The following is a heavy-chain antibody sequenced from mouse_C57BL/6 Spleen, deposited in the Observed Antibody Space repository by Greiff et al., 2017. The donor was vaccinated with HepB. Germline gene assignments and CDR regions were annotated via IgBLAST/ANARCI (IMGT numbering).Heavy chain of an antibody. CDR2: ISDGGSYT. CDR3: ARELRARGYYAMDY. V-gene: IGHV5-4*01. CDR1: GFTFSSYA. D-gene: IGHD3-2*02. J-gene: IGHJ4*01. Sequence: EVQRVESGGGLVKPGGSLKLSCAASGFTFSSYAMSWVRQTPEKRLEWVATISDGGSYTYYPDNVKGRFTISRDNAKNNLYLQMSHLKSEDTAMYYCARELRARGYYAMDYWGQGTSVTVSS.